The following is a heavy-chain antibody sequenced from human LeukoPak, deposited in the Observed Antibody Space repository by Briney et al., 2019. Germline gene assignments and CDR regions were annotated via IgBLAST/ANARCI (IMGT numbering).Heavy chain of an antibody. V-gene: IGHV4-39*01. CDR1: GGSISSSRYY. J-gene: IGHJ4*02. CDR2: IYYSGST. Sequence: SETLSLTCTVSGGSISSSRYYWGWIRQPPGKGLEWIGNIYYSGSTYYNPSLKSRVTISLDTSKNQFSLKLSSVTAADTAVYYCARYVVYGSGKYYFDYWGQGTLVTVSS. CDR3: ARYVVYGSGKYYFDY. D-gene: IGHD3-10*01.